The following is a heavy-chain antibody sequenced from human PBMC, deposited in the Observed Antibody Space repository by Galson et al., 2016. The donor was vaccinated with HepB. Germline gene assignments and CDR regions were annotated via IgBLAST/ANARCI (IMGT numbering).Heavy chain of an antibody. CDR3: ARDFGYCSSTSCYKGGLFYYYGMDV. CDR1: GFTFSTYN. J-gene: IGHJ6*02. CDR2: ISNSNSYI. D-gene: IGHD2-2*02. Sequence: SLRLSCAASGFTFSTYNMNWVRQAPGKGLEWVSSISNSNSYIYYTDSVKGRFTISRDNAKNSLYLQMNSLRAEDTAVYYSARDFGYCSSTSCYKGGLFYYYGMDVWGQGTTVTVSS. V-gene: IGHV3-21*01.